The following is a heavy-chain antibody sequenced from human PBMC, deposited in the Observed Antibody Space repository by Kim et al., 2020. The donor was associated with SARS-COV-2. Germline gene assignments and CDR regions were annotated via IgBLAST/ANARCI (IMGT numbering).Heavy chain of an antibody. CDR3: ARSGGYYDGPYGMDV. Sequence: SETLSLTCTVSGGSISSYYWSWIRQPPGKGLEWIGYIYYSGSTNYNPSLKSRVTISVDTSKNQFSLKLSSVTAADTAVYYCARSGGYYDGPYGMDVWGQGTTVTVSS. D-gene: IGHD3-22*01. J-gene: IGHJ6*02. V-gene: IGHV4-59*13. CDR2: IYYSGST. CDR1: GGSISSYY.